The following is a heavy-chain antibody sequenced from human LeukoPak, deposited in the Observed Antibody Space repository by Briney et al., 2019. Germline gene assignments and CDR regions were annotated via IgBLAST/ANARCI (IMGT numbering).Heavy chain of an antibody. CDR2: IYYSGST. Sequence: SDTLSLIRTVSGGSISSSSYYLGWIRQPPGKGLEWIGSIYYSGSTYYNPSLKSRVTISVDTSKNQFSLKLSSVTAADTAMYYCVRERDYYMDVWGKGTTVTVSS. D-gene: IGHD1-1*01. CDR1: GGSISSSSYY. V-gene: IGHV4-39*01. J-gene: IGHJ6*03. CDR3: VRERDYYMDV.